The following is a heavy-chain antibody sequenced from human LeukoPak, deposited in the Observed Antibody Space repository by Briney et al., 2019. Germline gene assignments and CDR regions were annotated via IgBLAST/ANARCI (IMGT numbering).Heavy chain of an antibody. CDR2: FDPEDGET. CDR1: GYTLTELS. Sequence: ASVKVSCKVSGYTLTELSMHWVRQAPGKGLEWMGGFDPEDGETIYAQKFQGRVTMTEDTSTDTAYMELSSLRSEDTAVYYCATGFLARDGKQLRNDYWGQGTLVTVSS. J-gene: IGHJ4*02. V-gene: IGHV1-24*01. CDR3: ATGFLARDGKQLRNDY. D-gene: IGHD5-24*01.